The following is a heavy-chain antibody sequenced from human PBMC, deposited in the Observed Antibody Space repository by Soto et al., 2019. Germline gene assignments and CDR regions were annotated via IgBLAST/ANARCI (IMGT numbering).Heavy chain of an antibody. Sequence: SVEVSFKGPYDTFPSYYINWVRQAPGQGLEWMGIINPNGGSTRYAQKFQGRVTFTRDTPASTVYLELRSLRSDDTAFYYCARSSGGVFGIIIEGSNWFGSWGQGTLVTVSS. D-gene: IGHD1-26*01. CDR3: ARSSGGVFGIIIEGSNWFGS. CDR1: YDTFPSYY. CDR2: INPNGGST. V-gene: IGHV1-46*01. J-gene: IGHJ5*01.